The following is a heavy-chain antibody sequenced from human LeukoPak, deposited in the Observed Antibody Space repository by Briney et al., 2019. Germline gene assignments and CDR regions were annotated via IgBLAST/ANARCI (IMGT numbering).Heavy chain of an antibody. J-gene: IGHJ6*02. CDR3: ARHVGVSRKMDV. D-gene: IGHD2-15*01. V-gene: IGHV4-59*08. CDR2: FYYSGST. Sequence: PSETLSLTCTVSGGSISGYYWSWIRQPPGKGLEWIGYFYYSGSTNYNPSLKSRVTISVDTFKNQFFLKLSSVTAADTAVYYCARHVGVSRKMDVWGQGTTVTVSS. CDR1: GGSISGYY.